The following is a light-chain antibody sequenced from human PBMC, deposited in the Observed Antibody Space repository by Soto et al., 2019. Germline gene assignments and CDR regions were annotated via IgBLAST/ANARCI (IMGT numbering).Light chain of an antibody. CDR2: SAS. Sequence: EIVLTQSPGTLSLSPGERATLSCRASESVSSIAWYQQKPGQTPRLLIYSASSRATDIPDRFSGSGSGTDFTLTVSRLEPEDFAVYYCQFYGSSPRTFGQGTKVDIK. J-gene: IGKJ1*01. CDR3: QFYGSSPRT. CDR1: ESVSS. V-gene: IGKV3-20*01.